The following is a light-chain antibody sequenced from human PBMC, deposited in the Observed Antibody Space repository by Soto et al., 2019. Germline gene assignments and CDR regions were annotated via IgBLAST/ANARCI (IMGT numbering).Light chain of an antibody. V-gene: IGKV1-5*03. CDR2: KAS. J-gene: IGKJ1*01. CDR1: QSIGNW. CDR3: QHYNSYSEA. Sequence: DIQMTQSPSTLSASVGDRVTITCRASQSIGNWLAWYQQNPGKAPKLLIYKASTLKSGVPSRFSGSGSGTEFTLTISSLQPDDFATYYCQHYNSYSEAFGQGTKVDIK.